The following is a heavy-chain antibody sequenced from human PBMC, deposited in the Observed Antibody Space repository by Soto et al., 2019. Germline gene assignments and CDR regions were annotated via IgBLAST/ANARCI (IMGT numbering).Heavy chain of an antibody. CDR2: TYYRSKWYY. J-gene: IGHJ4*02. D-gene: IGHD2-15*01. CDR3: GRSQGFVDY. V-gene: IGHV6-1*01. Sequence: SQTLSLTCAISGDSVSSNSAAWNWIRQSPSRVLEWLGRTYYRSKWYYDYAVSVKSRVTINPDTSKNQFYLQLNSVTPEDTALYYCGRSQGFVDYWGQGTPVTVSS. CDR1: GDSVSSNSAA.